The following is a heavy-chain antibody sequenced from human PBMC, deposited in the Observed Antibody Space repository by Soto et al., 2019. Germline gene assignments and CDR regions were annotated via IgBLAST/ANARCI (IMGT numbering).Heavy chain of an antibody. D-gene: IGHD2-15*01. CDR2: IYYSGST. Sequence: SETLSLTCTVSGGSISSGGYYWSWIRQHPGKGLEWIGYIYYSGSTNYNPSLKSRVTISVDTSKNQFSLKLSSVTAADTAVYYCARLLGYCSGGSCYSGWFDPWGQGTLVTVSS. CDR1: GGSISSGGYY. J-gene: IGHJ5*02. CDR3: ARLLGYCSGGSCYSGWFDP. V-gene: IGHV4-61*08.